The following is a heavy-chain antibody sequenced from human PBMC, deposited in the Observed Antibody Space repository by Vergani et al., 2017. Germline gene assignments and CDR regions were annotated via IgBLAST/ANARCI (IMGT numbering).Heavy chain of an antibody. V-gene: IGHV3-30*03. J-gene: IGHJ1*01. CDR3: ATKSCGTPGCQIGYFRE. CDR1: GFTSSYSG. D-gene: IGHD1-1*01. Sequence: QVHLVESGGGVVQPGRSLRLSCVVSGFTSSYSGMHWVRQAPGKGLEWVAVISYDGTQEYYADSVKGRFTISRDNSKSTLYLQMNSLRTEDTAVYYCATKSCGTPGCQIGYFREWGQGTLVTVSS. CDR2: ISYDGTQE.